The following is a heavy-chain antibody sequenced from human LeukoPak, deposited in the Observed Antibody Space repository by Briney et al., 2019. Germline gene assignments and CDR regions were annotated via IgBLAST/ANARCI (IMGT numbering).Heavy chain of an antibody. V-gene: IGHV3-48*01. CDR2: ISSSSSTI. CDR3: ARAWGYDSSGYYLDY. CDR1: GFTFSSYS. J-gene: IGHJ4*02. Sequence: GGSLRLSCAASGFTFSSYSMNWVRQAPGKGLEWVSYISSSSSTIYYADSVKGRFTISRDNAKNSLYLQMNSLRAEDTAVYYCARAWGYDSSGYYLDYWGQGTLVTVSS. D-gene: IGHD3-22*01.